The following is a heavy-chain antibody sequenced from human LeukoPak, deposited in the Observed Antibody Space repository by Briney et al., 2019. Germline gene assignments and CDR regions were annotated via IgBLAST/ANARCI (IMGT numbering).Heavy chain of an antibody. V-gene: IGHV1-18*01. D-gene: IGHD1-20*01. CDR2: ISAYNGNT. Sequence: ASVKGSCKASGYTFTSYGISWVRQAPGQGLEWMGWISAYNGNTNYAQKLQGRVTMTTDTSTSTAYMELRSLRSDDTAVYYCARDLIRLITGTPGDYWGQGTLVTVSS. J-gene: IGHJ4*02. CDR3: ARDLIRLITGTPGDY. CDR1: GYTFTSYG.